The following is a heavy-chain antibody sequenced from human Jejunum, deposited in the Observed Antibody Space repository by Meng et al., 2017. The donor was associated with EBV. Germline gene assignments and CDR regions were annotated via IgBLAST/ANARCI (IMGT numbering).Heavy chain of an antibody. J-gene: IGHJ4*02. CDR1: GDRVSSDGAA. Sequence: QVQLQQSGPGMVKPSQTLSLTCAISGDRVSSDGAAWNWIRQSPSRGLEWLGRTFYRSRWFYDYAPSVKSRITINSDTSKNQFSLHLDSVTPEDTAVYYCARGGPQSLSSFDYWGQGTLVTVSS. D-gene: IGHD2-15*01. CDR2: TFYRSRWFY. V-gene: IGHV6-1*01. CDR3: ARGGPQSLSSFDY.